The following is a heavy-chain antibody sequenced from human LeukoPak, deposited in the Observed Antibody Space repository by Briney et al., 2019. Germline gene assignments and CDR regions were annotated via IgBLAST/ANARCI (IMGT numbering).Heavy chain of an antibody. J-gene: IGHJ4*02. CDR2: IIPILGIA. D-gene: IGHD5-18*01. CDR1: GGTFSSYA. Sequence: SVKVSCKASGGTFSSYAISWVRQAHGQGLEWMGRIIPILGIANYAQKFQGRVTITADKSTSTAYMELSSLRSEDTAVYYCARSGDEDTAMSIDYWGQGTLVTVSS. V-gene: IGHV1-69*04. CDR3: ARSGDEDTAMSIDY.